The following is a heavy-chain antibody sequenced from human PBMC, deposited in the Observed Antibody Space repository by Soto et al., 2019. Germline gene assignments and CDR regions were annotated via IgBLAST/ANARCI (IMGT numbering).Heavy chain of an antibody. J-gene: IGHJ6*02. D-gene: IGHD5-12*01. Sequence: PGGSLRLSCAASGFTFNNFAMHWVRQAPGKGLEWVAFISYDGTYKYYADSVRGRFTVYRDNSKSTLFLQMISLKFEDTAVYVCANEVDVAFSSLQYGMDVWGQGTTVTVSS. V-gene: IGHV3-30*14. CDR2: ISYDGTYK. CDR3: ANEVDVAFSSLQYGMDV. CDR1: GFTFNNFA.